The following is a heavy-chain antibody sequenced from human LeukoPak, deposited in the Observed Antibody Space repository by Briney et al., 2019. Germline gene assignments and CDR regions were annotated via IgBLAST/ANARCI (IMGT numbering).Heavy chain of an antibody. CDR2: IRYDGSNK. J-gene: IGHJ4*02. Sequence: GGSLRLSCAASGFTFSSYGMHWVRQAPGKGLEWVAFIRYDGSNKYYADSVKGRFTISRDNSKNTLYLQMNSLRAEDTAVYYCARDGYCSGSSCYSTTDYWGQGTLVTVSS. V-gene: IGHV3-30*02. D-gene: IGHD2-15*01. CDR3: ARDGYCSGSSCYSTTDY. CDR1: GFTFSSYG.